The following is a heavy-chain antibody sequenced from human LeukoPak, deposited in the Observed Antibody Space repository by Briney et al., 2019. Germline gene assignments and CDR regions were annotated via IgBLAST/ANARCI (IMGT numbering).Heavy chain of an antibody. Sequence: SETLSLTCSVSGYSISSGYYWGWIRQPPGKGLEWIGNIYHDGNTYYNPSLKSRVTISVDTSKNQFSLKLSSVTAADTAVYYCAVRGSSGYYDYWGQGTLVTVSS. V-gene: IGHV4-38-2*02. J-gene: IGHJ4*02. CDR3: AVRGSSGYYDY. D-gene: IGHD3-22*01. CDR2: IYHDGNT. CDR1: GYSISSGYY.